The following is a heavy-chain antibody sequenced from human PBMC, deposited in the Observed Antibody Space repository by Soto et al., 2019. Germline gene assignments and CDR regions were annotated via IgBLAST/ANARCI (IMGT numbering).Heavy chain of an antibody. CDR1: GGSISSYY. J-gene: IGHJ4*02. CDR3: ARSYPAYCGGDCFEPHYFDY. CDR2: IYYSGST. Sequence: SETLSLTCTVSGGSISSYYWSWIRQPPGKGLEWIGYIYYSGSTNYNPSLKGRVTISVDTSKNQFSLKLSSVTAADTAVYYCARSYPAYCGGDCFEPHYFDYWGQGTLVTVSS. V-gene: IGHV4-59*01. D-gene: IGHD2-21*02.